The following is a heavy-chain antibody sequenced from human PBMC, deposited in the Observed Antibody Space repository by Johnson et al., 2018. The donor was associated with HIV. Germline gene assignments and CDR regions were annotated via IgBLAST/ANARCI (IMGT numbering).Heavy chain of an antibody. D-gene: IGHD2-21*01. V-gene: IGHV3-9*01. CDR3: ARDPITPYERGPDAFDV. Sequence: VQLVESGGGLVQPGGSLRLSCAVSGFTFSSYAMHWVRQAPGKGLEWVSGISWNSGSIGYADSVKGRFTISRDNSKNTLYLQMNSLRVEDTAVYYCARDPITPYERGPDAFDVWGQGTVVTVSS. CDR1: GFTFSSYA. J-gene: IGHJ3*01. CDR2: ISWNSGSI.